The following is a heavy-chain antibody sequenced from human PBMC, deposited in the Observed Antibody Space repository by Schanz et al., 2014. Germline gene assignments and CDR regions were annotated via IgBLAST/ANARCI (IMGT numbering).Heavy chain of an antibody. CDR2: INGNGGIT. D-gene: IGHD5-12*01. CDR1: GFTFSASA. CDR3: ARSRGFDSIFDF. V-gene: IGHV3-23*04. Sequence: EVQLVESGGGLVQPGGSLRLSCAASGFTFSASAMHWVRQAPGKGLEWVSAINGNGGITYYADPVKGRFTISRDNSKNTLYLQMKSLRAEDTAVYYCARSRGFDSIFDFWGQGTRVTVSS. J-gene: IGHJ4*02.